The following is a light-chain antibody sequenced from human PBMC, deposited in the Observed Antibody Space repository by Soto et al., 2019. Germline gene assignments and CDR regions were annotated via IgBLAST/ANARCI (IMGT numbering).Light chain of an antibody. CDR3: QQYNNWPFS. CDR1: QGVTTN. Sequence: EILMTQSPATLSVSPGERVTLSCRAAQGVTTNFAWYQQKSGQSPRLLIYDVSSRATGVPSRFSGTGSETDFTLTISGLQSEDSAIYFCQQYNNWPFSFGQGTRLEI. J-gene: IGKJ5*01. V-gene: IGKV3-15*01. CDR2: DVS.